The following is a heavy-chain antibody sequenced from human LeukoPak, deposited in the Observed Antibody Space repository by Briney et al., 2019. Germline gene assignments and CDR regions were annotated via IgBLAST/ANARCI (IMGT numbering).Heavy chain of an antibody. J-gene: IGHJ5*02. CDR2: INTNTGNP. CDR1: GYTFTSYA. D-gene: IGHD4-17*01. V-gene: IGHV7-4-1*02. Sequence: ASVKVSCEASGYTFTSYAMNWVRQAPGQGLEWMGWINTNTGNPTYAQGFTGRFVFSLDTSVSTAYLQISSLKAEDTAVYYCARQGNDYGDLYNWFDPWGQGTLVTVSS. CDR3: ARQGNDYGDLYNWFDP.